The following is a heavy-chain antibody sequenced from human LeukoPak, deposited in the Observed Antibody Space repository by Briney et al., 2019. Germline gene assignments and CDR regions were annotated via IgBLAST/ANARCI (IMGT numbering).Heavy chain of an antibody. CDR3: ARGGRGSAAVVAPRSFDI. CDR1: GFAFSSIH. Sequence: GGSLRLSCAASGFAFSSIHMVWVRQAPGKGLEWVSVTYTGGNSYYADSVKGRFIISRDISKNTLYLQMNSLRAEDSALYYCARGGRGSAAVVAPRSFDIWGQGTMVTVSS. J-gene: IGHJ3*02. V-gene: IGHV3-53*01. CDR2: TYTGGNS. D-gene: IGHD3-22*01.